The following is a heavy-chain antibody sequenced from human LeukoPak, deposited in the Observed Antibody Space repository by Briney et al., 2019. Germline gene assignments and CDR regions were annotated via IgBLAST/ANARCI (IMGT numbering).Heavy chain of an antibody. J-gene: IGHJ4*02. CDR1: GYSFTSYG. Sequence: ASVKVSCKASGYSFTSYGISWVRQDPGQGLEWMGWISAYNGNTNNAQKLQSRVTMTTDTSTSTAYMELRSLRSDDTAVYYCARLADCSGGNCYRLDYWGQGTLVTVSS. V-gene: IGHV1-18*01. D-gene: IGHD2-15*01. CDR3: ARLADCSGGNCYRLDY. CDR2: ISAYNGNT.